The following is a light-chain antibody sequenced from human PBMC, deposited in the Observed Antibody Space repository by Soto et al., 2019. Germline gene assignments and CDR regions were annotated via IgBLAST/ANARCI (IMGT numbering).Light chain of an antibody. CDR2: QIS. CDR3: MQSSQLRT. Sequence: DIVLTQSPLSLPVTLGQPASLSCRCSESLLHSGGNTYLSWLHQRPGQPPRLLIYQISERLSGVPDRFSGSGAGTNFTLRSSRVEGEDVGIFFCMQSSQLRTFGQGTKVDIK. CDR1: ESLLHSGGNTY. J-gene: IGKJ1*01. V-gene: IGKV2-24*01.